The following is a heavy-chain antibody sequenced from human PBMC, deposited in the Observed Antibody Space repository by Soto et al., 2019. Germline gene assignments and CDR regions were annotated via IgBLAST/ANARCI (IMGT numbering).Heavy chain of an antibody. CDR2: IWNDGNKK. CDR3: ANLLGIGSSGYYYGYGMDV. D-gene: IGHD3-22*01. J-gene: IGHJ6*02. CDR1: GFTFSRYG. V-gene: IGHV3-30*02. Sequence: PGGSLRLSCAPSGFTFSRYGMHCVRQAPGRGLEWVAVIWNDGNKKVYADSVKGRFTISRDNSKNTLYLQMNSLRAEDTAVYYCANLLGIGSSGYYYGYGMDVWGQGTTVTVSS.